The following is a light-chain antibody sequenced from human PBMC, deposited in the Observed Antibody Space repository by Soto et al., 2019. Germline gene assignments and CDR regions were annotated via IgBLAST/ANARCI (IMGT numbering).Light chain of an antibody. J-gene: IGLJ1*01. CDR3: CSYAGSSTYV. CDR1: SSDVGSYNL. V-gene: IGLV2-23*01. CDR2: EGS. Sequence: QSALTQPASVSGSPGQSITISCTGTSSDVGSYNLLSWYQQHPSKSPNLMIYEGSKRPSGVSNRFSGSKSGNTASLTIAGLQAEDEADYYCCSYAGSSTYVFGTGTKVTVL.